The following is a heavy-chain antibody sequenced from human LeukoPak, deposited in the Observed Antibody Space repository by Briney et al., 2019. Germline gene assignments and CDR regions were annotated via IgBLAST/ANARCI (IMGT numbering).Heavy chain of an antibody. CDR2: INGDGSTT. Sequence: GGFLRLSCAASGFTFSRYWMHWVRQAPGKGLVWVSRINGDGSTTSYADSVKGGFTISRDNAKNTLYLQVNSLRAEDTAVYYCATGNYYDSRGYYTFGHWGQGTLVTVSS. CDR1: GFTFSRYW. J-gene: IGHJ1*01. V-gene: IGHV3-74*01. CDR3: ATGNYYDSRGYYTFGH. D-gene: IGHD3-22*01.